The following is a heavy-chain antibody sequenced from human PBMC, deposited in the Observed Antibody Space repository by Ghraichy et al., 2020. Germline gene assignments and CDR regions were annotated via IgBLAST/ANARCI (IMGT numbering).Heavy chain of an antibody. CDR1: GFTFNSYA. D-gene: IGHD3-22*01. V-gene: IGHV3-30-3*01. CDR2: ISYDGSKK. CDR3: ARVRYVGSGYSPFDY. J-gene: IGHJ4*02. Sequence: GGSLRLSCAASGFTFNSYAMHWVRQAPGKGLEWVAVISYDGSKKYYADSVKGRFTISRDNSKNTLYLQMNSLRAEDTAVYYCARVRYVGSGYSPFDYWGQGTLVTVSS.